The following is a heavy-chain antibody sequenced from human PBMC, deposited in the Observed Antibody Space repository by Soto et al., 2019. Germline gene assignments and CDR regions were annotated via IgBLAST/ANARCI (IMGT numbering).Heavy chain of an antibody. CDR3: ARGLELWIFDY. V-gene: IGHV3-21*01. J-gene: IGHJ4*02. CDR2: ISSSSSYI. Sequence: GGSLRLSCAASGFTFSSYSMNWVRQAPGKGLEWVSSISSSSSYIYYVDSVKGRFTISRDNAKNSLYLQMNSLRAEDTAVYYCARGLELWIFDYWGQGTLVTVSS. CDR1: GFTFSSYS. D-gene: IGHD7-27*01.